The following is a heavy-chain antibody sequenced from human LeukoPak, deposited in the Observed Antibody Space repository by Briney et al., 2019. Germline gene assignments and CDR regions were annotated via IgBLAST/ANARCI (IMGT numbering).Heavy chain of an antibody. CDR2: ISGSGGST. Sequence: GGSLRLSCAASGFTFSSYATSWVRQAPGKGLEWVSAISGSGGSTYYADSVKGRFTISRDNSKNTLYLQMNSLRAEDTAVYYCAKGVRGYSYGRHFDYWGQGTLVTVSS. J-gene: IGHJ4*02. V-gene: IGHV3-23*01. CDR1: GFTFSSYA. D-gene: IGHD5-18*01. CDR3: AKGVRGYSYGRHFDY.